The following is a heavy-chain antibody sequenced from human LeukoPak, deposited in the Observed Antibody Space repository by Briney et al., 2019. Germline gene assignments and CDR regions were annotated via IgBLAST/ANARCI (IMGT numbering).Heavy chain of an antibody. J-gene: IGHJ4*02. D-gene: IGHD2-15*01. V-gene: IGHV3-74*01. Sequence: GGSLRLSCAGSGFIFNNYWMHWVRQAPGKGLVWVSRINIGGSSTRYADSVKGRFTISRDNAKNTLSLQMNSLRAEDTGVYYCARDQGGPDYWGQGTLVTVSS. CDR1: GFIFNNYW. CDR2: INIGGSST. CDR3: ARDQGGPDY.